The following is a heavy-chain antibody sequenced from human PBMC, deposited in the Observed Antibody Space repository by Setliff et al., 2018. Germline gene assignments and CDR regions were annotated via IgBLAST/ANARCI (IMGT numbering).Heavy chain of an antibody. CDR3: ARCLPFLSGYDRGAFDS. J-gene: IGHJ4*02. CDR1: GYTFTSYY. CDR2: IYPSGGSI. V-gene: IGHV1-46*01. D-gene: IGHD5-12*01. Sequence: ASVKVSCKASGYTFTSYYMHWVRQAPGQGLEWMGIIYPSGGSISYAQKFQGRVTMTRDTSTSTVYVELSSLRSEDTAVYYCARCLPFLSGYDRGAFDSWGQGTLVTVSS.